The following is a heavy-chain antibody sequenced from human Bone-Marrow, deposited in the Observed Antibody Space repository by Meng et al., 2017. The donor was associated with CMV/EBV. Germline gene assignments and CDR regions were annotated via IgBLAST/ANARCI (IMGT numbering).Heavy chain of an antibody. D-gene: IGHD1-1*01. CDR1: GYTFINFG. CDR2: ISTYNGNT. J-gene: IGHJ4*02. CDR3: ARDRYNWDFDY. V-gene: IGHV1-18*01. Sequence: ASVKVSCKASGYTFINFGFSWVRQVPGQGLQWMGWISTYNGNTNYAQRLQGRVTLTTDTSTRTAYMELRSLRSDDTAVYYCARDRYNWDFDYWGQGTLVTVSS.